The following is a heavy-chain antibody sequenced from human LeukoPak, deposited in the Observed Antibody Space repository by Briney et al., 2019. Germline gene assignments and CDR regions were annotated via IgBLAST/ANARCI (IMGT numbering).Heavy chain of an antibody. CDR1: GFTFSSYA. J-gene: IGHJ4*02. D-gene: IGHD3-22*01. CDR2: IKSKTDGGTT. V-gene: IGHV3-15*01. Sequence: GGSLRLSCAASGFTFSSYAKSWVRQAPGKGLEWVGRIKSKTDGGTTDYAAPVKGRFTISRDDSKNTLYLQMNSLKTEDTAVYYCTTEHYYDSSGYLSWGQGTLVTVSS. CDR3: TTEHYYDSSGYLS.